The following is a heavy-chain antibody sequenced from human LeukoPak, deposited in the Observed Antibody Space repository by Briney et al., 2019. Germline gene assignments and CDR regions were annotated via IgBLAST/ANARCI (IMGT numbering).Heavy chain of an antibody. Sequence: ASVKVSCKASGYTFTSYGISWVRQAPGQGLEWMGWISAYNGNTNYAQKLQGRVTMTTDTSTSTAYMELRSLRSDDTAVYYCARDREYCSGGSCYSGYPFDPWGQGTLVTVSS. CDR3: ARDREYCSGGSCYSGYPFDP. V-gene: IGHV1-18*01. D-gene: IGHD2-15*01. J-gene: IGHJ5*02. CDR1: GYTFTSYG. CDR2: ISAYNGNT.